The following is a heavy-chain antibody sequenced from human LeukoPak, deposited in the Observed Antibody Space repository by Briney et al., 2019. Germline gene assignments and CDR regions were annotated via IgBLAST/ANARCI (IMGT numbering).Heavy chain of an antibody. J-gene: IGHJ4*02. CDR1: GYTFTSYD. CDR2: MNPNSGNT. D-gene: IGHD5-12*01. CDR3: ARVGDIVATIPQGFDY. Sequence: ASAKVSCKASGYTFTSYDINWVRQVTGQGLEWMGWMNPNSGNTGYAQKFQGRVTITRNTSISTAYMELSSLRSEDTAVYYCARVGDIVATIPQGFDYWGQGTLVTVSS. V-gene: IGHV1-8*03.